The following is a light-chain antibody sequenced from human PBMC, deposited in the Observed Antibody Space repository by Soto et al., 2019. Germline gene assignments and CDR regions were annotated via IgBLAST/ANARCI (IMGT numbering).Light chain of an antibody. J-gene: IGKJ5*01. CDR2: DAS. V-gene: IGKV1-5*01. CDR1: QTISRC. Sequence: DIQLTQTPSTLSASLGDEVTITCRASQTISRCLAWYQQKPGRAPQLLIYDASTLESGVPSRFSGSGSDTEFTLIMSRLQTDDFATYFCHSRAFGQGTRLEIK. CDR3: HSRA.